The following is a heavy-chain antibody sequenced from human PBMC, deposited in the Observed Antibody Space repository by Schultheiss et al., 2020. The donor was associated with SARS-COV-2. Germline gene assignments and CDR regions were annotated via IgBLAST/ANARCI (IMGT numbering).Heavy chain of an antibody. CDR3: AKDRMVVTIPTQYGMDV. Sequence: ASVKVSCKASGGTFSSYAISWVRQAPGQGLEWMGRINPNSGGTNYAQKLQGRVTMTTDTSTSTAYMELRSLRADDTALYYCAKDRMVVTIPTQYGMDVWGQGTTVTVSS. V-gene: IGHV1-18*01. J-gene: IGHJ6*02. D-gene: IGHD3-10*01. CDR2: INPNSGGT. CDR1: GGTFSSYA.